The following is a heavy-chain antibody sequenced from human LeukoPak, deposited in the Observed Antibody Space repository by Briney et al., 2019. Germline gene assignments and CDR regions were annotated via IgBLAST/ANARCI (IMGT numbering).Heavy chain of an antibody. J-gene: IGHJ4*02. CDR2: ISGNGYNT. V-gene: IGHV3-23*01. D-gene: IGHD3-10*01. CDR1: GFTLGSYA. Sequence: PGESLRLSCAGSGFTLGSYAMSWVRQAPGKGLEWVSAISGNGYNTYYADSVKGRFTISSESSGNTLYLQMHNLRAEDTAVYYCAKGVRLWFASYFHYWGQGTLVTVSS. CDR3: AKGVRLWFASYFHY.